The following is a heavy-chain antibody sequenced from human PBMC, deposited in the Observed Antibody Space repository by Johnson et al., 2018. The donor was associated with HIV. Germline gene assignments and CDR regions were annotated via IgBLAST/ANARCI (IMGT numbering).Heavy chain of an antibody. CDR1: GFTFSSYW. Sequence: VQLVESGGGLVQPGGSLRLSCAASGFTFSSYWMHWVRQAPGKGLVWVSRINSDGSSLSYADSVKGRFTISRDDSKNTLYLQMNSLKTEDTAVYYCTTDLRVTTSLRAFDIWGQGTLVTVSS. CDR3: TTDLRVTTSLRAFDI. J-gene: IGHJ3*02. V-gene: IGHV3-74*01. CDR2: INSDGSSL. D-gene: IGHD4-17*01.